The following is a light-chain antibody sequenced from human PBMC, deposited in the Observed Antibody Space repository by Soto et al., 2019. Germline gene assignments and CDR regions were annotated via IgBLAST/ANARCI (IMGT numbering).Light chain of an antibody. Sequence: IVLTHSPVTLSFAPVVRSTLSCRASQSVSSSYLAWYQQKPGQAPRLLIFGASTRATGIPARFSGSGSGTEFTLTISSLESEDSAVYYCQQFGSSVTFGQGTRLEIK. J-gene: IGKJ5*01. CDR1: QSVSSSY. V-gene: IGKV3-20*01. CDR3: QQFGSSVT. CDR2: GAS.